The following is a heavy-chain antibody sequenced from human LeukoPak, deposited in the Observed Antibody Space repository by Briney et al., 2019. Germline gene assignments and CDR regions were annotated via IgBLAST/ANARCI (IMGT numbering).Heavy chain of an antibody. Sequence: SETLSLTCTVSGGSISSYYWSWIRQPPGKGLEWIGYIYYSGSTNYNPSLKSRVTISVDTSKNQFSLKLSSVTAADTAVYYCARDLGYYDSSGSTPFDIWGQGTMVTVSS. CDR3: ARDLGYYDSSGSTPFDI. J-gene: IGHJ3*02. CDR1: GGSISSYY. D-gene: IGHD3-22*01. V-gene: IGHV4-59*01. CDR2: IYYSGST.